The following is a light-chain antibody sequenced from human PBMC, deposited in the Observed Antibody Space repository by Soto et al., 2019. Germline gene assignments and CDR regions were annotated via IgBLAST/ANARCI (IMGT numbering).Light chain of an antibody. CDR1: QRMSSW. CDR3: QQHDSYPIT. J-gene: IGKJ5*01. Sequence: DIHMTQSPSTLSASVGDRVTITCRASQRMSSWLAWYQQKPGKAPKLLIYKVSNLERGVPSRFSGSGSGTEFTLTISSLQPDDFATYYCQQHDSYPITFGQGTRLEIK. CDR2: KVS. V-gene: IGKV1-5*03.